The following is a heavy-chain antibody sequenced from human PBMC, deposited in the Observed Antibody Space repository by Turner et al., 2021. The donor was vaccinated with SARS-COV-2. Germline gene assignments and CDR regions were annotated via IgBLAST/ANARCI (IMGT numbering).Heavy chain of an antibody. CDR2: ISYDGSNK. J-gene: IGHJ3*02. CDR3: AKASIPHITGTMFGAFDI. V-gene: IGHV3-30*18. Sequence: QVQLVESGGGVVQPGRSLRLSCAASGITFSSYGMHWVRQAPGKGLEWVAVISYDGSNKYYADSVKGRFTISRDNSKNTLYLQMNSLRAEDTAVYYCAKASIPHITGTMFGAFDIWGQGTMVTVSS. CDR1: GITFSSYG. D-gene: IGHD1-7*01.